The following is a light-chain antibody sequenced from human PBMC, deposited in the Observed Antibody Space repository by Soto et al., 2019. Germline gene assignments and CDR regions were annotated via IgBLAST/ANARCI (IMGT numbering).Light chain of an antibody. V-gene: IGKV3-15*01. CDR2: GAS. CDR3: QQYNNWPSWT. Sequence: EKVMTQSPATLSMSPGERATLSCRASQSVGSFLAWYQQKPGQAPRLLIYGASTRATGIPARFSGSGSGTEFTLTISSLQSEDFADYYCQQYNNWPSWTFGQGTKVE. CDR1: QSVGSF. J-gene: IGKJ1*01.